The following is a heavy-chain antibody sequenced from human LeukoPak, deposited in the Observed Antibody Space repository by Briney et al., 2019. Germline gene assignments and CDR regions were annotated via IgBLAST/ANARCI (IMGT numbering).Heavy chain of an antibody. CDR2: IIPILGIA. J-gene: IGHJ5*02. CDR1: GGTFSGYT. V-gene: IGHV1-69*02. Sequence: SVKVSCKASGGTFSGYTISWVRQAPGQGLEWMGRIIPILGIANYAQKFQGRVTITADKSTSTAYMELSSLRSEDTAVYYCAREIAAAGIQGSQTWGQGTLVTVSS. CDR3: AREIAAAGIQGSQT. D-gene: IGHD6-13*01.